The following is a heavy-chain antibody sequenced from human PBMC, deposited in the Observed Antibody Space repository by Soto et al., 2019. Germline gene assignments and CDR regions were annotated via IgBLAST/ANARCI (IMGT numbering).Heavy chain of an antibody. J-gene: IGHJ6*02. CDR2: IYSGGST. CDR3: ARVLDSSGWFHYYYYYGMDV. D-gene: IGHD6-19*01. V-gene: IGHV3-53*02. Sequence: EVQLVETGGGLIQPGGSLRLSCAASGVTVSSNYMSWVRQAPGKGLEWVSVIYSGGSTYYADSVKGRFTISRDNSKNTLYLQMNSLRAEDTAVYYCARVLDSSGWFHYYYYYGMDVWGQGTTVTVSS. CDR1: GVTVSSNY.